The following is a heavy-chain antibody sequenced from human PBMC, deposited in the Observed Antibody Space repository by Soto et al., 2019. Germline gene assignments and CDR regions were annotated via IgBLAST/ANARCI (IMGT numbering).Heavy chain of an antibody. CDR2: SYYSGST. D-gene: IGHD2-21*01. Sequence: QVQLQESGPGLVKPSETLSLTCTVSGGSISSYYWTWIRQPPGKGLEWIGYSYYSGSTNYNPSLMNRVTISVDTSKNHFALRLSSVTAADTAVYYCARVLPCIGGAFDTWGQGTMVPVSS. CDR1: GGSISSYY. V-gene: IGHV4-59*08. CDR3: ARVLPCIGGAFDT. J-gene: IGHJ3*02.